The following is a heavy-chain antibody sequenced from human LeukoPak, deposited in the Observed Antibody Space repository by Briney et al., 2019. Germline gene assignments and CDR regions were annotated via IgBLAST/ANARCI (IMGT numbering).Heavy chain of an antibody. J-gene: IGHJ5*02. CDR3: ARSPVVPAAIDWFDP. D-gene: IGHD2-2*01. CDR1: GGSISSGGYY. CDR2: IYYSGST. Sequence: SETLSPTCTVSGGSISSGGYYWSWIRQHPGKGLEWIGYIYYSGSTYYNPSLKSRVTISVDTSKNQFSLKLSSVTAADTAVYYCARSPVVPAAIDWFDPWGQGTLVTVSS. V-gene: IGHV4-31*03.